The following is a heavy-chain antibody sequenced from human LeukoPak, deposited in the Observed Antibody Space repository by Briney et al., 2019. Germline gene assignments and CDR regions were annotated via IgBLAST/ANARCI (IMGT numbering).Heavy chain of an antibody. Sequence: PGGSLRLSCAASGFTFSSYWMNWVRQAPGKGLEWVANIKQDGSEKYYVDSVKGRFTISRDNARNSLFLQMSNLRAEDTAVYYCAKAHPGGRWYYFDYWGQGTLVTVSS. CDR2: IKQDGSEK. D-gene: IGHD3-10*01. CDR3: AKAHPGGRWYYFDY. J-gene: IGHJ4*02. V-gene: IGHV3-7*01. CDR1: GFTFSSYW.